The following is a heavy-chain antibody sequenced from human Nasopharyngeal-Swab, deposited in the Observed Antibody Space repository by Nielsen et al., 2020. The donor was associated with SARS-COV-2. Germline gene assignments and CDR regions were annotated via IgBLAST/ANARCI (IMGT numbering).Heavy chain of an antibody. CDR2: IYYSGST. CDR1: GGSFSSYY. V-gene: IGHV4-59*01. J-gene: IGHJ6*02. CDR3: ARSGSYYYGMDV. Sequence: SEGLSLTCAVYGGSFSSYYWSWIRQPPGKGLEWIGYIYYSGSTNYNPSLKSRVTISVDTSKNQFSLKLSSVTAADTAVYYCARSGSYYYGMDVWGQGTTVTVSS.